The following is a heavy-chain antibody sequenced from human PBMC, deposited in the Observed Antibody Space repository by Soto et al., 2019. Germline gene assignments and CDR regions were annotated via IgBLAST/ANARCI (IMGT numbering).Heavy chain of an antibody. D-gene: IGHD1-1*01. Sequence: SLETLSLTCTVSGASISGFYWSWIRKSAGKGLEWIGRIYAIRTADYNPSLKSRVMMSVDTSKKQFSLKLRSVTAADTAVYYCVRDGTKTLRDWFDPWGQGISVTVSS. CDR2: IYAIRTA. CDR1: GASISGFY. CDR3: VRDGTKTLRDWFDP. J-gene: IGHJ5*02. V-gene: IGHV4-4*07.